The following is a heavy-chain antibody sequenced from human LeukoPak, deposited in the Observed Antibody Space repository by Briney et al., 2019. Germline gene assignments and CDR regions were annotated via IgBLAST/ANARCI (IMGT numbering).Heavy chain of an antibody. CDR2: IKQDGSEK. D-gene: IGHD3-22*01. J-gene: IGHJ4*02. CDR3: ARAHDSSGYWAFPSGGYYFDY. CDR1: GFTFSSYW. V-gene: IGHV3-7*03. Sequence: GGSLRLSCAASGFTFSSYWMSWVRQAPGKGLEWVANIKQDGSEKYYVDSVKGRFTISRDNAKNSLYLQMNSLRAEDTAVYYCARAHDSSGYWAFPSGGYYFDYWGQGTLVTVSS.